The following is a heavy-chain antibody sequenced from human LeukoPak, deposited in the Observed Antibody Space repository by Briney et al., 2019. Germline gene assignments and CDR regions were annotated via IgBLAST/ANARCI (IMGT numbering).Heavy chain of an antibody. CDR3: ARLRDGYKES. D-gene: IGHD5-24*01. CDR2: IYPGDSDT. J-gene: IGHJ5*02. V-gene: IGHV5-51*01. Sequence: GESLKISCKGSGYSFTNYWIGWVRQTPGKGLEWMGIIYPGDSDTRYSPSFQGQVTISADKSIGTAYLQWSSLKASDSAMYYCARLRDGYKESWGQGTLVTVSS. CDR1: GYSFTNYW.